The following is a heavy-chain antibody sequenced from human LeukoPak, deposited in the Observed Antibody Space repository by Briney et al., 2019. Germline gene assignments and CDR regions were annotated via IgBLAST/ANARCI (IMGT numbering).Heavy chain of an antibody. Sequence: SETLSLTCTVSGASIRSYYWGWIRQPPGKGLEWIGSIYHSGSTYYNPSLKSRVTISVDTSKNQFSLKLSSVTAADTAVYYCARDRVVVTAIPYYFDYWGQGTLVTVSS. CDR2: IYHSGST. CDR1: GASIRSYY. CDR3: ARDRVVVTAIPYYFDY. J-gene: IGHJ4*02. V-gene: IGHV4-38-2*02. D-gene: IGHD2-21*02.